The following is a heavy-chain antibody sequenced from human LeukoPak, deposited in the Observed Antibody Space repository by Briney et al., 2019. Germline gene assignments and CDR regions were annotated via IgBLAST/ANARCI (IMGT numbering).Heavy chain of an antibody. Sequence: SLRLSWEASGFTFDDYTMHWVRQAPGKGLEWVSGINWNSISIGYAESVKGRFTISRDNAKNSLYLQMNSLRDEDTALYYCARAAGGWTGPTIDYWGQGTLVPVSS. CDR3: ARAAGGWTGPTIDY. J-gene: IGHJ4*02. D-gene: IGHD1-14*01. CDR1: GFTFDDYT. V-gene: IGHV3-9*01. CDR2: INWNSISI.